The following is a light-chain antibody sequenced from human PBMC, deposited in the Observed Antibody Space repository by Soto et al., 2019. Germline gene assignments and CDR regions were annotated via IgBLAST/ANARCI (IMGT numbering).Light chain of an antibody. CDR3: QQRSNWPP. Sequence: EFVLTQSPGTLSLSPGERATLSCRASQTVRNNYLAWYQQKPGQAPRLLIYDASSRATGIPDRFSGGGSGTDFTLTISSLEPEDFAVYYCQQRSNWPPFGPGTKVDIK. V-gene: IGKV3D-20*02. CDR2: DAS. CDR1: QTVRNNY. J-gene: IGKJ3*01.